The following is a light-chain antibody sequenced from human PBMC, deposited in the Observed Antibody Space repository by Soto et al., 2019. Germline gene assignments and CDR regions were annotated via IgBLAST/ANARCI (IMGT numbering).Light chain of an antibody. Sequence: EVVMTRSPATLSVSPGERATISCRASQSVSINLAWYQQKPGQAPRLLIYGASSRATGIPARFSGSGSGTEFTLTISTLQSEDSAVYFCQQYNNWPRTFGQGTKVDI. CDR2: GAS. CDR3: QQYNNWPRT. CDR1: QSVSIN. J-gene: IGKJ1*01. V-gene: IGKV3-15*01.